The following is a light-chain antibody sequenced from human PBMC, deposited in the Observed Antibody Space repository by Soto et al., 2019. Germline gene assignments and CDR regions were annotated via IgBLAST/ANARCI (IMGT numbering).Light chain of an antibody. CDR2: GAF. Sequence: EIVLTQSRATLSLSPVERATLSCRASPSVTNYLAWYQQKPGQPPRLLIYGAFNRAAGIPARFSGSGSGTDFTLTISSLEPEDSAVYYCQQRNIWPPVTFGQGTRLEIK. J-gene: IGKJ5*01. CDR3: QQRNIWPPVT. CDR1: PSVTNY. V-gene: IGKV3-11*01.